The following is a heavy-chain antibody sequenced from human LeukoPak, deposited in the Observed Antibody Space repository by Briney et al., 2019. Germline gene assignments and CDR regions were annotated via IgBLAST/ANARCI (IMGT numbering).Heavy chain of an antibody. J-gene: IGHJ6*04. V-gene: IGHV3-11*01. Sequence: GGSLRLSCAASGFTFSDYYMSWIRQAPGKGLEWVSYISSSGSTIYYADSVKGRFTISRDNAKNSLYLQMNSLRAEDTAVYYCARDLTIFPHYYYGMDVWGKGTTVTVSS. D-gene: IGHD3-9*01. CDR2: ISSSGSTI. CDR3: ARDLTIFPHYYYGMDV. CDR1: GFTFSDYY.